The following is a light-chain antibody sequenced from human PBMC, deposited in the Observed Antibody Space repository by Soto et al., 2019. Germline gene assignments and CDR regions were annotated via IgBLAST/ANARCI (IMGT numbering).Light chain of an antibody. V-gene: IGKV1-33*01. CDR1: QDISNY. CDR3: QQYDNRLLT. CDR2: DAS. J-gene: IGKJ4*01. Sequence: DIQMTQSPSSLSASVGDRVTITCQASQDISNYLNWYQQKPGKAPKLLLYDASNLETGVPSRFSGRGSGTDFTFNISSLQPEDFAECYCQQYDNRLLTFGGGTKGES.